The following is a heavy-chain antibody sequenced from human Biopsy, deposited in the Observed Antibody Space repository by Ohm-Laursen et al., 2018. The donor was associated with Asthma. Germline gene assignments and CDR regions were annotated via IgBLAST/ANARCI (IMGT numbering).Heavy chain of an antibody. Sequence: TLSLTCTVSYGSITSGGYYWTWIRQHPGKGLEWIGFIYYSGSTYYNTSLKSRVSISIDTSKNRFSLKLSSVTAADTAVYYCARAQDYYDSRGYYRSFDYWGQGTLVTVSS. J-gene: IGHJ4*02. V-gene: IGHV4-31*03. CDR3: ARAQDYYDSRGYYRSFDY. D-gene: IGHD3-22*01. CDR1: YGSITSGGYY. CDR2: IYYSGST.